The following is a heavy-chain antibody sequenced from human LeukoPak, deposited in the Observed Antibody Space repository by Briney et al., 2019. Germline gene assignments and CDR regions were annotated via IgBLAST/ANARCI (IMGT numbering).Heavy chain of an antibody. CDR3: ARRVIIYYYGMDV. D-gene: IGHD3-3*01. J-gene: IGHJ6*02. CDR1: GGSFSGYY. Sequence: SETLSLTCAVYGGSFSGYYWSWIRQPPGKGLEWIGEINHSGSTNYNPSLKSRVTISVDPSKNQFSLKLSSVTAADTAVYYCARRVIIYYYGMDVWGQGTTVTVSS. CDR2: INHSGST. V-gene: IGHV4-34*01.